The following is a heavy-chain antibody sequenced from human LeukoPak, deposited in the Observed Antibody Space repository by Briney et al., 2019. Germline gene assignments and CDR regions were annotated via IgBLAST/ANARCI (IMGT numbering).Heavy chain of an antibody. D-gene: IGHD2-15*01. J-gene: IGHJ4*02. Sequence: ASVKVSCKASGGTFSSYAISWVRQAPGQGLEWMGRIIAILGIANYAQKFQGRVTITADKSTSTAYMELSSLRSEDTAVYYCARALDYCSGGSCFDHAFDYWGQGTLVTVSS. CDR1: GGTFSSYA. V-gene: IGHV1-69*04. CDR3: ARALDYCSGGSCFDHAFDY. CDR2: IIAILGIA.